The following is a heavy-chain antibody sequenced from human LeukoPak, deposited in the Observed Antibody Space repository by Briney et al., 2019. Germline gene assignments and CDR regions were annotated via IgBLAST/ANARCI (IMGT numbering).Heavy chain of an antibody. Sequence: SETLSLTCTVSGGSISSGASYWSWIRQHPGKGLEWIGYIYHSGRTYYNPSLKSRVTISVDTSKNQFSLKLSSVTAADTAVYYCARQARYSSGWFDYWGQGTLVTASS. CDR3: ARQARYSSGWFDY. CDR1: GGSISSGASY. CDR2: IYHSGRT. J-gene: IGHJ4*02. D-gene: IGHD6-19*01. V-gene: IGHV4-31*03.